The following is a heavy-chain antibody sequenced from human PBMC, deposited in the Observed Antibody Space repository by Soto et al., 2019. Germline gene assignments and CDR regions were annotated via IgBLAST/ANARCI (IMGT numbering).Heavy chain of an antibody. CDR1: GGSISSSSYY. D-gene: IGHD1-26*01. Sequence: SETLSLTCTVSGGSISSSSYYWGWIRQPPGKGLEWIGSIYYSGSTYYNPSLKSRVTISVDTSKNQFSLKLSSVTAADTAVYYCARDGTVDYWGQGTLVTVSS. J-gene: IGHJ4*02. V-gene: IGHV4-39*07. CDR3: ARDGTVDY. CDR2: IYYSGST.